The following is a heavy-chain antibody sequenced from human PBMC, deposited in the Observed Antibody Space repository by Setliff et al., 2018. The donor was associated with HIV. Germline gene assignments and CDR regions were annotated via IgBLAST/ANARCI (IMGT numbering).Heavy chain of an antibody. CDR3: ARDLYYYDSSGYYPGNYYGMGV. CDR2: IHPIFGTT. CDR1: GGTFSSYI. D-gene: IGHD3-22*01. J-gene: IGHJ6*02. V-gene: IGHV1-69*13. Sequence: GASVKVSCKASGGTFSSYITAWVRQAPGQGLEWMGGIHPIFGTTNYARDFMGRVSITADESTSTAYMELSSLRSEDTAVYYCARDLYYYDSSGYYPGNYYGMGVWGQGTTVTVSS.